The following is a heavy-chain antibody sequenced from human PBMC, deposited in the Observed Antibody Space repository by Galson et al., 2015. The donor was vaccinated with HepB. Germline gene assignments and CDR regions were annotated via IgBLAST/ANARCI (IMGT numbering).Heavy chain of an antibody. CDR2: INTNTGNP. CDR1: GYTSTSYA. Sequence: SVKVSCKASGYTSTSYAMNWVRQAPGQGLEWMGWINTNTGNPTYAQGFTGRFVFSLDTSVSTAYLQISSLKAEDTAVYYCARGPVVVPAASPFDYWGQGTLVTVSS. CDR3: ARGPVVVPAASPFDY. J-gene: IGHJ4*02. V-gene: IGHV7-4-1*02. D-gene: IGHD2-2*01.